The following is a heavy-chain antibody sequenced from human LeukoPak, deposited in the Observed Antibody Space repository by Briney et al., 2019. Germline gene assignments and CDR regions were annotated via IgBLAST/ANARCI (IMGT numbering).Heavy chain of an antibody. CDR2: ISWNSGSW. CDR3: AKEEGTNWSDLYFLFDP. D-gene: IGHD1-1*01. J-gene: IGHJ5*02. Sequence: GGSLRLSCAASGFTFDKYAMHWVRQAPGKGLEWVSGISWNSGSWGYADSVKGRFTISRDNAKNALYLQMSSLRPEDTALYYCAKEEGTNWSDLYFLFDPWGQGTLVTVSS. V-gene: IGHV3-9*01. CDR1: GFTFDKYA.